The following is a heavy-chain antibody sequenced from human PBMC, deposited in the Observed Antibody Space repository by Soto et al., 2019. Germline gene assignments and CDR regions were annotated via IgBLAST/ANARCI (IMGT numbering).Heavy chain of an antibody. CDR1: GFHFITYS. CDR2: ISSSAVYI. CDR3: VRDGLDYYDTERLYFDN. Sequence: GSLRLSCAASGFHFITYSLSWVRPAPGKGLERVASISSSAVYIDYADSVEGRFTISYDNYNNSLYLQLNSLRAEDTAYYRRVRDGLDYYDTERLYFDNWGQGTLVTVSS. J-gene: IGHJ4*02. V-gene: IGHV3-21*01. D-gene: IGHD3-22*01.